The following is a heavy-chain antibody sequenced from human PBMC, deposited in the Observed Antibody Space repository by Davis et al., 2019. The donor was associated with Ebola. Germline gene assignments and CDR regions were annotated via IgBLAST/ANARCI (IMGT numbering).Heavy chain of an antibody. CDR1: GFTFSSYA. CDR3: TLLQEHL. J-gene: IGHJ6*01. V-gene: IGHV3-73*01. Sequence: GGSLRLSCAASGFTFSSYAMSWVRQASGKGLEWVGRIRSKANSYATAYAASVKGRFTISRDDSKNTAYLQMNSLHQGPIGLPPGTLLQEHLWG. CDR2: IRSKANSYAT.